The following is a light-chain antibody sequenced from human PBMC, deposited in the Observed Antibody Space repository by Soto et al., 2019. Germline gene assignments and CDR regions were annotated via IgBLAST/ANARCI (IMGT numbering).Light chain of an antibody. Sequence: EIVLTQPPATLSLSPGERATLSCRASQSVSSYLAWYQQKPGQAPRLLIYDASNRATGIPARFSGSGSGTDFTLTISSLEPEDFAVYYCQQRSNWPITFGQGTRLET. V-gene: IGKV3-11*01. CDR3: QQRSNWPIT. CDR1: QSVSSY. CDR2: DAS. J-gene: IGKJ5*01.